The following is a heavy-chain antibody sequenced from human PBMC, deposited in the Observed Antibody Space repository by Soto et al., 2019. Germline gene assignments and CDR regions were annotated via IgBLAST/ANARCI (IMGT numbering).Heavy chain of an antibody. Sequence: QMQLVQSGPEVKKPGTSVKVSCKASGFTFTSSAVQWVRQARGQSLEWIGWIVVGSGNTNYAQKLQERVTITRDMSTSTAYRELISLRSEDTAVYYCAAVLGQSCDYWAHWGQGTLVTVSS. J-gene: IGHJ4*02. CDR1: GFTFTSSA. D-gene: IGHD4-17*01. V-gene: IGHV1-58*01. CDR2: IVVGSGNT. CDR3: AAVLGQSCDYWAH.